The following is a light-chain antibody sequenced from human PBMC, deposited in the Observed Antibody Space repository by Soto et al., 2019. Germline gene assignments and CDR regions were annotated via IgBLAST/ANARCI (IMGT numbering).Light chain of an antibody. Sequence: QSVLSQPPSVSAAPGQKVTISCSGSSSNIGIKEVSWYQQFPGTAPKVLIYDNDVRPSGIPDRFFGSKSGTSATLGITGLQSGDEADYYCGAWDDSLSGAVFGGGTKLTVL. V-gene: IGLV1-51*01. J-gene: IGLJ2*01. CDR1: SSNIGIKE. CDR2: DND. CDR3: GAWDDSLSGAV.